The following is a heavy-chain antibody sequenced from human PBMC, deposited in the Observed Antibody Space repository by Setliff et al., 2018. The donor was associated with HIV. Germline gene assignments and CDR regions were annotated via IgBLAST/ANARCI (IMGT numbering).Heavy chain of an antibody. CDR2: VIPIFGTA. V-gene: IGHV1-69*13. Sequence: SVKVSCKASGGTFSNYAISWVRQAPGQGLEWMGGVIPIFGTANYAQKFQGRVTITADESTSTAYMELSSLRSEDTAVYYCARGGYCSGGSCYLFDYWGQGTLVTVSS. D-gene: IGHD2-15*01. CDR1: GGTFSNYA. J-gene: IGHJ4*02. CDR3: ARGGYCSGGSCYLFDY.